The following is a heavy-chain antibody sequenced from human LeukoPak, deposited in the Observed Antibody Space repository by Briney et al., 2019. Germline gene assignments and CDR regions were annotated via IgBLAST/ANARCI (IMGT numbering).Heavy chain of an antibody. J-gene: IGHJ4*02. D-gene: IGHD2-15*01. CDR3: AKDRYCSGGSCYGDYFDY. Sequence: PGGSLRLSCAASGFTFSSYAMSWVRQAPGKGLEWVSYISGSGGSTYYADSVKGRFTISRDNSKNTLYLQMNSLRADDTAVYYCAKDRYCSGGSCYGDYFDYWGQGTLVTVSS. CDR1: GFTFSSYA. V-gene: IGHV3-23*01. CDR2: ISGSGGST.